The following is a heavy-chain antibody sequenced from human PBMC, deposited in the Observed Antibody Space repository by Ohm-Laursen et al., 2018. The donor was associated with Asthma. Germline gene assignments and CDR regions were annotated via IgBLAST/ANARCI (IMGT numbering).Heavy chain of an antibody. CDR2: ISTASTFI. CDR3: ARIGPEWELPGREYSLIY. J-gene: IGHJ1*01. D-gene: IGHD1-26*01. CDR1: GYSFSLYS. V-gene: IGHV3-21*01. Sequence: SLRLSCTAPGYSFSLYSIHWIRQAPGKGLEWVASISTASTFIYYADSVRGRFTTSRDNAKNLVYLQMDGLRVDDTALYYCARIGPEWELPGREYSLIYWGQGTLVTVSS.